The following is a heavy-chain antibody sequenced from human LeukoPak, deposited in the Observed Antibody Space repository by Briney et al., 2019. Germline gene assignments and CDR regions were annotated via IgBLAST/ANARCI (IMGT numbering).Heavy chain of an antibody. J-gene: IGHJ3*02. D-gene: IGHD3-22*01. V-gene: IGHV1-69*05. CDR2: IIPIFGTA. CDR3: ARARLYYYDSSGYHPLGAFDI. CDR1: GGTFSSYA. Sequence: GSSVKVSCKASGGTFSSYAISWVRQAPGQGLEWMGGIIPIFGTANYAQKFQGRVTITTDESTSTAYMELSSLRPEDTAVYYCARARLYYYDSSGYHPLGAFDIWGQGTMVTVSS.